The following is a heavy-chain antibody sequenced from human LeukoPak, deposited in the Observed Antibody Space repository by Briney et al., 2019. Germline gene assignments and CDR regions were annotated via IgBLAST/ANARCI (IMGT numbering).Heavy chain of an antibody. Sequence: SGGSLRLSCAASGFAFSSYAMSWVRQAPGKGLEWVSAISSSTGNTYYADSVKGRFTISRDNSKNTLYLQMNSLRAEDTAVYYCAKEDSGSYYADQWGQGTLVAVSS. CDR2: ISSSTGNT. V-gene: IGHV3-23*01. CDR3: AKEDSGSYYADQ. CDR1: GFAFSSYA. J-gene: IGHJ4*02. D-gene: IGHD1-26*01.